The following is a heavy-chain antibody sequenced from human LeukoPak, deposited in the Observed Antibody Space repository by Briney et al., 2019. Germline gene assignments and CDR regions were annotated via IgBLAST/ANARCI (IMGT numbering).Heavy chain of an antibody. CDR2: ISYDGSNK. CDR3: AKSLEYSSSPLLGRGYYYYMDV. V-gene: IGHV3-30*04. D-gene: IGHD6-6*01. J-gene: IGHJ6*03. Sequence: GGSLRLSCAASGFTFSSYAVHWVRQAPGKGLEWVAVISYDGSNKYYADSEKGRFTISRYNSKNTLYLQMNSLRAEDTAVYYCAKSLEYSSSPLLGRGYYYYMDVWGKGTTVTVSS. CDR1: GFTFSSYA.